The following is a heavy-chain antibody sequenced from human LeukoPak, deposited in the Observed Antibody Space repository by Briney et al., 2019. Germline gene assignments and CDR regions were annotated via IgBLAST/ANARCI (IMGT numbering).Heavy chain of an antibody. Sequence: PGGSLRLSCAASGFTFSSYAMSWVRQAPGKGLEWVSAISGSGGSTYYADSVKGRFTISRDNAKNSLYLQMNSLRAEDTAVYYCARDKSTSVVVVAATRYNWFDPWGQGTLVTVSS. J-gene: IGHJ5*02. D-gene: IGHD2-15*01. CDR1: GFTFSSYA. CDR3: ARDKSTSVVVVAATRYNWFDP. V-gene: IGHV3-23*01. CDR2: ISGSGGST.